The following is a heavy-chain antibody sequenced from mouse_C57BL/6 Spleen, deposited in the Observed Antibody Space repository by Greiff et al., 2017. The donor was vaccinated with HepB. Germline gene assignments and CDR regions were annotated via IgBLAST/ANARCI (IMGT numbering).Heavy chain of an antibody. CDR2: ISSGGDYI. D-gene: IGHD2-10*02. Sequence: EVKLMESGEGLVKPGGSLKLSCAASGFTFSSYAMSWVRQTPEKRLEWVAYISSGGDYIYYADTVKGRFTISRDNARNTLYLQMSSLKSEDTAMYYCTRGYGFYAMDYWGQGTSVTVSS. V-gene: IGHV5-9-1*02. CDR3: TRGYGFYAMDY. CDR1: GFTFSSYA. J-gene: IGHJ4*01.